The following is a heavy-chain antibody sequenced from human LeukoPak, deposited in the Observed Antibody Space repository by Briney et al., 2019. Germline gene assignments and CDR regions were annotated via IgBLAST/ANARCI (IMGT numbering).Heavy chain of an antibody. CDR2: VTWNGGSV. J-gene: IGHJ4*02. V-gene: IGHV3-9*01. CDR3: AKGEIREGLTGWPSK. CDR1: GFTFDDHP. Sequence: PGGSLRLSCAASGFTFDDHPMHWVRQVPGKGLEWVSSVTWNGGSVGYADSVKGRFTISRDNAKNLVFLHMDSLRAEDTAFYYCAKGEIREGLTGWPSKWGQGTLVTVSS. D-gene: IGHD3-9*01.